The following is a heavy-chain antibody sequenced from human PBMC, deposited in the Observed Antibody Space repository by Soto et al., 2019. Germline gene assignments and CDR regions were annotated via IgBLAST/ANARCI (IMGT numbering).Heavy chain of an antibody. CDR1: GGSFSGYF. CDR2: INHIGST. CDR3: ARWSPTDTCSSATCYEVFDY. J-gene: IGHJ4*02. D-gene: IGHD2-2*01. Sequence: ASETLSLTCAVYGGSFSGYFWSWIRQPPGKGLEWIGEINHIGSTNQNPSLKSRVTISVDTSKNQFSLKLNSVTAADTAVYSCARWSPTDTCSSATCYEVFDYWSQGTLVTVSS. V-gene: IGHV4-34*01.